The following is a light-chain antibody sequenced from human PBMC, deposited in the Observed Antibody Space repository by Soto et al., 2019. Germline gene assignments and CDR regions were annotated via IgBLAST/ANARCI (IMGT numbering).Light chain of an antibody. Sequence: DIQMTQSPSSLSASVGDRVTITCRASQSISSYLNWYQQKPGKAPKLLIYAASSLQSGVPSRFSGSGSGTDFTLTISSLQPEDFATYYCQQSYRTPFTFGPGTKGDIK. CDR1: QSISSY. CDR3: QQSYRTPFT. CDR2: AAS. V-gene: IGKV1-39*01. J-gene: IGKJ3*01.